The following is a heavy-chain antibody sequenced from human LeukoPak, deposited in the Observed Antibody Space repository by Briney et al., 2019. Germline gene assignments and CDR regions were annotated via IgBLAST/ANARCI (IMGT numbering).Heavy chain of an antibody. V-gene: IGHV4-39*07. J-gene: IGHJ4*02. CDR1: GGSISSSSYY. CDR2: IYYSGST. Sequence: SETLSLTCTVSGGSISSSSYYWGWIRQPPGKGLEWIGSIYYSGSTYYNPSLKSRVTISVDRSKNQFSLKLSSVTAADTAVYYCARDRVYCSGGGCYWVFDYWGQGTLVTVSS. CDR3: ARDRVYCSGGGCYWVFDY. D-gene: IGHD2-15*01.